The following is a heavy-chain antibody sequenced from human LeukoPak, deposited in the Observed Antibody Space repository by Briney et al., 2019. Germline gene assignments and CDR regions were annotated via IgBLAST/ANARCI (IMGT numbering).Heavy chain of an antibody. V-gene: IGHV4-34*01. J-gene: IGHJ5*02. D-gene: IGHD6-6*01. CDR1: GGSFSGYY. CDR2: INHSGST. CDR3: ASPGSSSSGWFDP. Sequence: SETLSLTCAVYGGSFSGYYWSWIRQPPGKGLEWIGEINHSGSTNYNPSLKSRVTISVDTSKNQFSLKLSSVTAADTAVYYCASPGSSSSGWFDPWGQGTPVTVSS.